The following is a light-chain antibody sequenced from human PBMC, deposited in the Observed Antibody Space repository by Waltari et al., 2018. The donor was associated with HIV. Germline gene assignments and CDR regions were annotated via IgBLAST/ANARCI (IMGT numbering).Light chain of an antibody. V-gene: IGKV2-28*01. J-gene: IGKJ5*01. CDR1: QSLLHAYGYNY. Sequence: DIVVTQSPLSLSVTPGEPASISCDASQSLLHAYGYNYLDWYLQKPGQSPQLLIYLGSSRASTVPDRFSGSGSDTNFTLKISTVEAEDIGVYYCMQALETPPTFGQGTRLEIK. CDR3: MQALETPPT. CDR2: LGS.